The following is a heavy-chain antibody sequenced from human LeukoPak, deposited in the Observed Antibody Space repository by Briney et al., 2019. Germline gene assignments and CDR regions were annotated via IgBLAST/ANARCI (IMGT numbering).Heavy chain of an antibody. D-gene: IGHD2-15*01. CDR2: IIPMFGTA. CDR1: GGTFSSYA. V-gene: IGHV1-69*06. J-gene: IGHJ3*02. Sequence: SVKVSCKASGGTFSSYAISWVRQAPGQGLEWMGGIIPMFGTANYAQKFQGRVTITADKSTSTAYMELSSLRSEDTAVYYCAGVFGGGPTDAFDIWGQGTMVTVSS. CDR3: AGVFGGGPTDAFDI.